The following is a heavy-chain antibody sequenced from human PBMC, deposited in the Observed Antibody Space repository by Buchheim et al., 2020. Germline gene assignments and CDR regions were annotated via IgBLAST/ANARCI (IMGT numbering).Heavy chain of an antibody. CDR1: RFTFSSYA. D-gene: IGHD3-22*01. Sequence: EVQLLESGGGLVQPGGSLRLSCAASRFTFSSYAMSWVRQAPGKGLEWVSAISGSGGITYYADSVKGRFTISRDNSLNTLYPQMNSLRAEDTALYYCAKDRHDSSDSYYFDYWGQGTL. CDR2: ISGSGGIT. V-gene: IGHV3-23*01. J-gene: IGHJ4*02. CDR3: AKDRHDSSDSYYFDY.